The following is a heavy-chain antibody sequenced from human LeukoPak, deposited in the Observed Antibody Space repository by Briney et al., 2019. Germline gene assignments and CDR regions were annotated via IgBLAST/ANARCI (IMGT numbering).Heavy chain of an antibody. V-gene: IGHV4-59*11. CDR1: GDSFSDHY. CDR3: ARDARFGWDYFDS. D-gene: IGHD3-16*01. CDR2: IFYGGGP. J-gene: IGHJ4*02. Sequence: SDTLSLTCTVSGDSFSDHYWSWIRQPPGKGLEWIGYIFYGGGPNYNPSLQSRVTISIDTSKNRFSLRLSSVTAADTAVYYCARDARFGWDYFDSWGQGTLVIVFS.